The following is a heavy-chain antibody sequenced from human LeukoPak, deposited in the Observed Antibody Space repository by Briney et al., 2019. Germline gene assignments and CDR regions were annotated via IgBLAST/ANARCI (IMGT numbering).Heavy chain of an antibody. CDR3: ARVGYSGHDVDYYYYFYMDV. V-gene: IGHV4-4*02. Sequence: SETLSLTCAVSGGSISTYYWWTWVRQPPGKGLEWIGEIYHKGSSNYNPSLKSRVSMSLDKSMSQFSLTLTSVTAADTAVYYCARVGYSGHDVDYYYYFYMDVWDKGTKVTVSS. CDR1: GGSISTYYW. J-gene: IGHJ6*03. CDR2: IYHKGSS. D-gene: IGHD5-12*01.